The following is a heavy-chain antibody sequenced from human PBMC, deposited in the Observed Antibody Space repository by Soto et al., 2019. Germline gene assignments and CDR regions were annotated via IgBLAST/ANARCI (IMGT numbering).Heavy chain of an antibody. CDR3: ARHGTVPHVDTAMVTSWFDP. CDR2: IYPGDSDT. J-gene: IGHJ5*02. D-gene: IGHD5-18*01. CDR1: GYSFTSYW. Sequence: GESLKISCKGSGYSFTSYWIGWVRQMPGKGLEWTGIIYPGDSDTRYSPSFQGQVTISADKSISTAYLQWSSLKASDTAMYYCARHGTVPHVDTAMVTSWFDPWGQGTLVTVSS. V-gene: IGHV5-51*01.